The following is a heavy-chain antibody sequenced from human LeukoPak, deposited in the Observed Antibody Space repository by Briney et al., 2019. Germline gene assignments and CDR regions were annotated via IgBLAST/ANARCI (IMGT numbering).Heavy chain of an antibody. CDR3: SRHDFQEGGQWFDP. D-gene: IGHD3/OR15-3a*01. V-gene: IGHV4-59*08. Sequence: KASETLSLTCTVSGGSIITYYWSWIRQPPGKGLEWIGFIAYSGGTDYNPSLRSRVAISLDTSKSQFSLKLTSVTAADTAVYYCSRHDFQEGGQWFDPWGQGTLVTVSS. CDR2: IAYSGGT. J-gene: IGHJ5*02. CDR1: GGSIITYY.